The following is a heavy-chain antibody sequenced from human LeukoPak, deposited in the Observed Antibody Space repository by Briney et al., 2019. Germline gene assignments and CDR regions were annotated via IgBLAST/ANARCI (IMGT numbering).Heavy chain of an antibody. CDR1: GFTFSSYA. Sequence: GGSLRLSCAASGFTFSSYAMSWVRQAPGKGLEWVSAISGSGGSTYYADSVKGRFTISRDNSKNTLYLQMNSLRAEDTALYYCAKDITHVTTGDAFDIWGQGTMVTVSS. J-gene: IGHJ3*02. CDR3: AKDITHVTTGDAFDI. V-gene: IGHV3-23*01. D-gene: IGHD4-11*01. CDR2: ISGSGGST.